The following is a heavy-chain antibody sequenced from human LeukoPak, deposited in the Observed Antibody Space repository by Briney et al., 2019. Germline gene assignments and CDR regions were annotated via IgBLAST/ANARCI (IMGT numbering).Heavy chain of an antibody. Sequence: GGSLRLSCAASGFTFSSYEMNWVRQAPGKGLEWGSYISSSGSTIYYADSVKGRFTISRDNAKNSLYLQMNSLRAEDTAVYYCARDIRYFDSDYYYGMDVWGQGTTVTVSS. D-gene: IGHD3-9*01. J-gene: IGHJ6*02. CDR2: ISSSGSTI. CDR1: GFTFSSYE. V-gene: IGHV3-48*03. CDR3: ARDIRYFDSDYYYGMDV.